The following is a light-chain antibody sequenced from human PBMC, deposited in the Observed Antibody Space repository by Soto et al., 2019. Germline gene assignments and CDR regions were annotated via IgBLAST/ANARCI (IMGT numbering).Light chain of an antibody. V-gene: IGKV3-20*01. J-gene: IGKJ5*01. CDR1: QTISSNY. CDR2: GAS. CDR3: QQYTSSLIT. Sequence: QSPGTLSLSPGERATLSCRASQTISSNYLAWYQQKPGQAPRLLIYGASGRATGIPDRFSGSGSGTDFTLTISRLEPEDLAVYYCQQYTSSLITFGHGTRLEIK.